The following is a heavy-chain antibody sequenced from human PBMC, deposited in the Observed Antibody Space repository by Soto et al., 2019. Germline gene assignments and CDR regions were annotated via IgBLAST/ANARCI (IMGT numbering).Heavy chain of an antibody. J-gene: IGHJ4*02. CDR1: GGTFSSYA. D-gene: IGHD4-17*01. CDR2: IIPIFGTA. Sequence: QVQLVQSGAEVKKPGSSVKVSCKASGGTFSSYAISWVRQAPGQGLEWMGGIIPIFGTANYAQKFQGRVTITADESTSTAYMELSSLRYEDTAVYYCARYIQTGDYVGGYYFDYWGQGTLVTVSS. V-gene: IGHV1-69*01. CDR3: ARYIQTGDYVGGYYFDY.